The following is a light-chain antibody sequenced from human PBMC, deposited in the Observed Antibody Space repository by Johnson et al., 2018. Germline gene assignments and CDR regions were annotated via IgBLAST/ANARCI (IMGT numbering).Light chain of an antibody. CDR2: ENN. CDR3: GTWASSLSAGNV. Sequence: QSVLTQPPSVSAAPGQKVTISCSGSSSNIGNNYVSWYQQLPGTAPKLLIYENNKRPSGIPDRFSGSKSGTSATLDITGLQTGDEADYYCGTWASSLSAGNVFVTGTKVTVL. J-gene: IGLJ1*01. CDR1: SSNIGNNY. V-gene: IGLV1-51*02.